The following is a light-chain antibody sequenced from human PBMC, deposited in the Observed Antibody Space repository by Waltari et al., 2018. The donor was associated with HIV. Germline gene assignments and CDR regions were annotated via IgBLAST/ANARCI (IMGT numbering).Light chain of an antibody. V-gene: IGKV3-15*01. CDR3: QQYDNWPPLT. CDR2: CTA. J-gene: IGKJ4*01. CDR1: QSVSSN. Sequence: EIMMTQPPATLSVSPGERPTPACRARQSVSSNLAWYQQKPGQGPRLLIYCTATRANGIPARFSGSRSGTEFTLTINSLQSEDFAVDYGQQYDNWPPLTFGGGTKVEIK.